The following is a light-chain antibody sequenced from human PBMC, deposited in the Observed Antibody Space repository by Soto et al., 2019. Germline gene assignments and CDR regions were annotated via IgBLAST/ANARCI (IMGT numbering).Light chain of an antibody. V-gene: IGLV2-14*03. CDR1: NSDIGAYNY. CDR2: YVT. J-gene: IGLJ1*01. CDR3: SSFTNSDSYV. Sequence: QSVLTQPASVSGSPGQSITISCTGTNSDIGAYNYVSLYQQHPGKAPELMIYYVTSRPSGVSYRFSGSKSGNTASLTISGLQAEDEADYYCSSFTNSDSYVFGTGTKVTVL.